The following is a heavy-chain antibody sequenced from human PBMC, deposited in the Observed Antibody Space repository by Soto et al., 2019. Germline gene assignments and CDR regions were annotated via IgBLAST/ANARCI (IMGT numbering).Heavy chain of an antibody. Sequence: QVQLVESGGGVVQTGRSLRLSCAASGFTFNSYGMHWVRQAPGKGLEWVAVIWYDGSNKYYADSVKGRFTISRDNSKNTPXLQMNSLRAEDTAVYYCARIGVTVTVDYYYYGMDVWGQGTTVTVSS. D-gene: IGHD2-21*02. CDR1: GFTFNSYG. CDR3: ARIGVTVTVDYYYYGMDV. CDR2: IWYDGSNK. J-gene: IGHJ6*02. V-gene: IGHV3-33*01.